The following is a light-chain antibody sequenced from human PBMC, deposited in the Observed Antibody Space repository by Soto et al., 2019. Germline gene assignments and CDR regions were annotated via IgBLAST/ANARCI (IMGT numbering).Light chain of an antibody. CDR3: TSYTGQRTLV. J-gene: IGLJ2*01. V-gene: IGLV2-14*01. CDR2: EVS. Sequence: QSVLTQPASVSGSPGQSITISCTGTSSDIGAYNYVSWYQHHPGKAPKLILYEVSYRPSGISDRFSGSKSGNTASLIISGLQTEDEAEYYCTSYTGQRTLVVGGGTKLTVL. CDR1: SSDIGAYNY.